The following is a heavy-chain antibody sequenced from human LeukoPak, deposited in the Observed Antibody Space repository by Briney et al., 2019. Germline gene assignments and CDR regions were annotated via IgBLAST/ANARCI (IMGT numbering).Heavy chain of an antibody. Sequence: SETLSLTCAVFGGSFGDYYCGRIRQPPGKGLEWIGEINRSGSTNYNPSLKSRVTMSVDTSKNQFSLNLSSVTAADTAVYYCARDRRHPLLNYGLDVWGQGTTVTVSS. CDR1: GGSFGDYY. CDR2: INRSGST. V-gene: IGHV4-34*01. CDR3: ARDRRHPLLNYGLDV. D-gene: IGHD1-14*01. J-gene: IGHJ6*02.